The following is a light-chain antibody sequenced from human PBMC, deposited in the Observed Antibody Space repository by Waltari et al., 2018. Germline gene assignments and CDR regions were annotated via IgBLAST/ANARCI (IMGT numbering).Light chain of an antibody. Sequence: DIQMTHSPSSLSASVVDTLTITCRASESISGYLNWYQQKPGKAPILLIYGASTLQSGVPSRFSGGVSGTDFTLTISSLQPEDFATYYCQQHDNLYTFGQGTKLEIK. CDR2: GAS. CDR1: ESISGY. V-gene: IGKV1-39*01. J-gene: IGKJ2*01. CDR3: QQHDNLYT.